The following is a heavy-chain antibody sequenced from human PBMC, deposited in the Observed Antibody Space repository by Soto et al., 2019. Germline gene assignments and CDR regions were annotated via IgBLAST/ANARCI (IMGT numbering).Heavy chain of an antibody. Sequence: GKAVIGSWAESGCRFDAYLMYCVRQVPGKELEWVSLINHNSGYAYYTDSVKGRFTISRDNSKNTLYLQMNSLRAEDTAVYYCTKDQSRNLFYVDYYSPSMNLWRYGTPFT. CDR2: INHNSGYA. CDR3: TKDQSRNLFYVDYYSPSMNL. J-gene: IGHJ6*02. D-gene: IGHD2-21*01. CDR1: GCRFDAYL. V-gene: IGHV3-23*01.